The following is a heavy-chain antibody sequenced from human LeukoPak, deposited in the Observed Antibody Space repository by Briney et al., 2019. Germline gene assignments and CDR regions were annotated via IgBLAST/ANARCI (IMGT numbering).Heavy chain of an antibody. CDR1: GFRFSNYA. Sequence: GGSLRLSCTASGFRFSNYAMNWVRQAPGKGLEWVSGISGGGSSTNYADSVKGRFTISRENSKNTLYLQMNSLRAEDTAVYYCAHTDSYYFDSGMVSWGQRALVAASS. CDR2: ISGGGSST. J-gene: IGHJ5*02. V-gene: IGHV3-23*01. CDR3: AHTDSYYFDSGMVS. D-gene: IGHD3-22*01.